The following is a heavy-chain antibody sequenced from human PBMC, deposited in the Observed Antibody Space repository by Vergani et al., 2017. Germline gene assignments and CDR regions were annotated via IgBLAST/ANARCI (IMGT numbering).Heavy chain of an antibody. D-gene: IGHD3-3*01. CDR2: INWNGGST. CDR1: GFTFDDYG. V-gene: IGHV3-20*04. Sequence: EVQLVESGGGVVRPGGSLRLSCAASGFTFDDYGMSWVRQAPGKGLEWVSGINWNGGSTGYADSVKGRFTISRDNANNSLYLQMNSLRAEDTALYYCARERNAYYDFWSGYYTQYYFDYWGQGTLVTVSS. J-gene: IGHJ4*02. CDR3: ARERNAYYDFWSGYYTQYYFDY.